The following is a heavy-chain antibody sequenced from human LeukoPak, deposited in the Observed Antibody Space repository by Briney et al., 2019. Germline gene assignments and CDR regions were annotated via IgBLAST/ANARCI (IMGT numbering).Heavy chain of an antibody. CDR1: GHALTDFF. D-gene: IGHD2-2*01. Sequence: ASVNVSCKVSGHALTDFFIHWVRQAPGKGLEWMGGFDPEDGEKVYAQKFQGRVTMTEDTSTDTAFMGLSSLRSEDTAVYYCATIGVKTYCTNTNCYPRFQRWGQGTLVTVSS. J-gene: IGHJ1*01. CDR2: FDPEDGEK. V-gene: IGHV1-24*01. CDR3: ATIGVKTYCTNTNCYPRFQR.